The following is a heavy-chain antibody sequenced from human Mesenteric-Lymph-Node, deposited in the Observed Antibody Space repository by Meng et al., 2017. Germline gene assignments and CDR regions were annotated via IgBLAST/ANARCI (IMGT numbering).Heavy chain of an antibody. J-gene: IGHJ4*02. CDR3: ATLGLGWSGFDF. CDR2: ASHGGTA. Sequence: QVQLQQWGAGLLKPSETLSLTCAVHGGSSSNYYWNWHRQSPGKGLEWNGEASHGGTANYNPSLKSRVSISVDTSSNQFSLELTSVTAADTAVYYCATLGLGWSGFDFWGQGTLVTVSS. V-gene: IGHV4-34*01. CDR1: GGSSSNYY. D-gene: IGHD6-19*01.